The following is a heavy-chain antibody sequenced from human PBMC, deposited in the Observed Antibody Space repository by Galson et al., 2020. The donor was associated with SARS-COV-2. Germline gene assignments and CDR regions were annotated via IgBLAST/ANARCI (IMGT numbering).Heavy chain of an antibody. CDR2: IIPILGIA. CDR3: ARASLLWFGELLFSYYYYYMDV. V-gene: IGHV1-69*10. D-gene: IGHD3-10*01. Sequence: SVKVSCKDSGGTFNSYAISWVRQAPGQGLEWMGGIIPILGIANYAQKFQGRVTITADKSTSTAYMELSSLSSEDTAVYYCARASLLWFGELLFSYYYYYMDVWGKGTTVTVSS. CDR1: GGTFNSYA. J-gene: IGHJ6*03.